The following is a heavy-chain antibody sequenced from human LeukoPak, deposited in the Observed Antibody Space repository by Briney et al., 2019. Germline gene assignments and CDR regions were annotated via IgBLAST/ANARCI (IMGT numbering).Heavy chain of an antibody. CDR2: INPNSGGT. Sequence: WASVKLSCKASGYTFTAYYIQWVRQAPGQGLEWMGLINPNSGGTNYAQKFQGRVTMTRDTSISTAYMELSKLTSDDTAVYYCARDKGTLGGDSWGPGTLVTVSS. V-gene: IGHV1-2*02. J-gene: IGHJ4*02. CDR1: GYTFTAYY. CDR3: ARDKGTLGGDS. D-gene: IGHD3-16*01.